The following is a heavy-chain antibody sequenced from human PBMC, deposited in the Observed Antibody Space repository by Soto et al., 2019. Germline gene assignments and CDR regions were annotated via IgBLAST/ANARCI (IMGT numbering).Heavy chain of an antibody. CDR1: GFTFDDYG. Sequence: GGSLRLSCAASGFTFDDYGMSWVRQAPGKGLEWVSGINWNGGSTGYADSVKGRFTISRDNAKNSLYLQMNSLRAEDTALYHCARGVAVAGTDYYYYYYMDVWGKGTTVTVSS. V-gene: IGHV3-20*01. D-gene: IGHD6-19*01. J-gene: IGHJ6*03. CDR2: INWNGGST. CDR3: ARGVAVAGTDYYYYYYMDV.